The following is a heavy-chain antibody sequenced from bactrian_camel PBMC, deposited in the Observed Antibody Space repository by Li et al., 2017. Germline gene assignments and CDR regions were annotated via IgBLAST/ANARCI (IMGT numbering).Heavy chain of an antibody. Sequence: HVQLVESGGGSVQTGGSLRLSCITSGIHERHTCLGWFRHPPGKREKREAVATIDTDGSTVYANSVKGRFTISRDVAKNVLWLQMNSLKPEDTAMYYCAAGRRPYATMSQELEFWRMDFDNYEGQGTQVTVS. CDR1: GIHERHTC. J-gene: IGHJ4*01. CDR2: IDTDGST. D-gene: IGHD4*01. V-gene: IGHV3S53*01.